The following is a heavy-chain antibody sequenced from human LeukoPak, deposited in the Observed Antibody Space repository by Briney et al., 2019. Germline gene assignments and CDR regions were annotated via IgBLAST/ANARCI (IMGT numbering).Heavy chain of an antibody. CDR2: INHSGST. J-gene: IGHJ4*02. CDR1: GGSFSGYY. V-gene: IGHV4-34*01. D-gene: IGHD3-10*01. Sequence: SETLSLTCAVYGGSFSGYYWSWIRQPLGKGLEWIGEINHSGSTNYNPSLKSRVTISVDTSKNQFSLKLSSVTAADTAVYYCARGWFGELGYWGQGTLVTVSS. CDR3: ARGWFGELGY.